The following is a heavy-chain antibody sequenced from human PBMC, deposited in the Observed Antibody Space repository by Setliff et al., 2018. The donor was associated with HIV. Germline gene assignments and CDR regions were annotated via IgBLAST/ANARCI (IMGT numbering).Heavy chain of an antibody. CDR3: ARFMAADYYDTSGYFHH. CDR2: IIPIFNTA. D-gene: IGHD3-22*01. Sequence: SVKVSCKASGGTFSSYAISWVRQAPGQGLEWMGGIIPIFNTANYAQKFQGRVTITADESTSTAYMELSSLKSDDTAVYYCARFMAADYYDTSGYFHHWGQGTLVTVSS. J-gene: IGHJ1*01. V-gene: IGHV1-69*13. CDR1: GGTFSSYA.